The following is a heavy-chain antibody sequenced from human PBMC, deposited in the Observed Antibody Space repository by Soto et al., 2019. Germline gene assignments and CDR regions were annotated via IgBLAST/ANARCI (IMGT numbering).Heavy chain of an antibody. Sequence: EVQLLESGGGLVQPGGSLRLSCAASGFTFSSYAMSWVRQAPGKGLEWVSAISGSGGSTYYADSVKGRFTISRDNSKNTVYLQMNSLRADDTAVYYCAKGGGSSSWVWDNFDCWGQGTLVTVSS. D-gene: IGHD6-13*01. CDR2: ISGSGGST. CDR1: GFTFSSYA. CDR3: AKGGGSSSWVWDNFDC. J-gene: IGHJ4*02. V-gene: IGHV3-23*01.